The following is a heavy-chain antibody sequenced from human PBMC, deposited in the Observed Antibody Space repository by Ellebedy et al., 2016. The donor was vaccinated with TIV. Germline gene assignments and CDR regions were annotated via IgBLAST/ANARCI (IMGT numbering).Heavy chain of an antibody. J-gene: IGHJ6*02. D-gene: IGHD5-12*01. CDR2: IIPIFGTA. V-gene: IGHV1-69*13. CDR1: GGTFSSYA. CDR3: ASVRREWLRGGPRRYYYYGMDV. Sequence: SVKVSCXASGGTFSSYAISWVRQAPGQGLEWMGGIIPIFGTANYAQKFQGRVTITADESTSTAYMELSSLRSEDTAVYYCASVRREWLRGGPRRYYYYGMDVWGQGTTVTVSS.